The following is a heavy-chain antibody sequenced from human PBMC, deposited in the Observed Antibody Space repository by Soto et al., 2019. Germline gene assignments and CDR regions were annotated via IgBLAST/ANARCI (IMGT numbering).Heavy chain of an antibody. CDR2: IIPILGIA. CDR1: GGTFSSYT. D-gene: IGHD4-17*01. Sequence: QVQLVQSGAEVKKPGSSVKVSCKASGGTFSSYTISWVRQAPGQGLEWMGRIIPILGIANYAQKFQGRVTITAETSTSTAYMELSSLRSEDTAVYYCSVTSRAKVTIGYCYYGMDVWGQGTTVTVSS. J-gene: IGHJ6*02. V-gene: IGHV1-69*02. CDR3: SVTSRAKVTIGYCYYGMDV.